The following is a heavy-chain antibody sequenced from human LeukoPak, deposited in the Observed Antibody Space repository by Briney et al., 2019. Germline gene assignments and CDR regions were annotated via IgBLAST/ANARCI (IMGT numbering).Heavy chain of an antibody. CDR1: GFTCSYYV. D-gene: IGHD4-17*01. CDR2: IGGTSAGGGR. CDR3: AKDMDDHGDYLFHY. J-gene: IGHJ4*02. V-gene: IGHV3-23*01. Sequence: GGSLRLSCAASGFTCSYYVMSWVRQAPGKGLEWVSGIGGTSAGGGRSYADSVKGRFTISRDDSTSTLYLQMNSLRDEDTAVYYCAKDMDDHGDYLFHYWGQGTLVTVSS.